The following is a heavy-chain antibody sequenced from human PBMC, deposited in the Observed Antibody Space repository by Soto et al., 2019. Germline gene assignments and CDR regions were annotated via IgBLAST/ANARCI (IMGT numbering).Heavy chain of an antibody. D-gene: IGHD3-3*01. V-gene: IGHV3-21*01. Sequence: SLRLSCAASGFTFSSYSMNWVRQAPGKGLEWVSSISSSSSYIYYADSVKGRFTISRDNAKNSLYLQMNSLRAEDTAVYYCARVTEADFWSGYYMGWYFDLWGRGTLVTVSS. CDR1: GFTFSSYS. CDR2: ISSSSSYI. CDR3: ARVTEADFWSGYYMGWYFDL. J-gene: IGHJ2*01.